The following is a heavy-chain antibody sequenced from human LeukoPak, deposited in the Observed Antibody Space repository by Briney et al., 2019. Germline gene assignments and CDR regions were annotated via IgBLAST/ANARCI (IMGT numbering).Heavy chain of an antibody. J-gene: IGHJ4*02. CDR3: ARKRGSRPLDY. V-gene: IGHV4-34*01. Sequence: SETLSLTCAVYGGSFSGYYWSWIRQPPGKGLEWIGEINHSGSTNYNPSLKSRVTISVDTSKNQFSLKLSSVTAADTAVYYCARKRGSRPLDYWGQGTLASVPS. D-gene: IGHD3-10*01. CDR2: INHSGST. CDR1: GGSFSGYY.